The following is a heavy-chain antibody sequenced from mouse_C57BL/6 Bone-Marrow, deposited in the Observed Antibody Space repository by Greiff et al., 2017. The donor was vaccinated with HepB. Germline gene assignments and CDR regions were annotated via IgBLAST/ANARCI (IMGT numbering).Heavy chain of an antibody. Sequence: EVQLKESGPGLVKPSQSLSLTCSVTGYSITSGYYWNWIRQFPGNKLEWMGYISYDGSNNYNPSLKNRISITRDTSKNQFFLKLNSVTTEDTATYYCARGGSNPYAMDYWGQGTSVTVSS. D-gene: IGHD2-5*01. CDR3: ARGGSNPYAMDY. J-gene: IGHJ4*01. CDR2: ISYDGSN. CDR1: GYSITSGYY. V-gene: IGHV3-6*01.